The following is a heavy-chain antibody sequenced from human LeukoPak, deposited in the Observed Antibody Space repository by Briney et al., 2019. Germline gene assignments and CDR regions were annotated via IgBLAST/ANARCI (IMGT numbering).Heavy chain of an antibody. CDR1: GYTFTGYY. J-gene: IGHJ4*02. CDR3: ARVRSGSYGFDY. CDR2: INPNSGGT. Sequence: EASVKVSCKASGYTFTGYYMHWVRQAPGQGLEWMGWINPNSGGTNYAQKFQGRVTMTRDTSISTAYMELSRLRSDDTAVYYCARVRSGSYGFDYWGQGTLVTVSS. V-gene: IGHV1-2*02. D-gene: IGHD1-26*01.